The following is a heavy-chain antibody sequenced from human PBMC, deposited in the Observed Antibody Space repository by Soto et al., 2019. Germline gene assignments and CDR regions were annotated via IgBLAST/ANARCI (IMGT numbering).Heavy chain of an antibody. CDR2: IYHSGST. CDR1: GYSISSGYY. V-gene: IGHV4-38-2*01. D-gene: IGHD3-10*01. J-gene: IGHJ6*02. Sequence: SETLSLTCAVSGYSISSGYYWGWIRQPPGKGLEWIGSIYHSGSTYYNPSLKSRVTISVDPSKNQFSLKLSSVTAADTAVYYCARVGGYGLDVWGQGTTVTVSS. CDR3: ARVGGYGLDV.